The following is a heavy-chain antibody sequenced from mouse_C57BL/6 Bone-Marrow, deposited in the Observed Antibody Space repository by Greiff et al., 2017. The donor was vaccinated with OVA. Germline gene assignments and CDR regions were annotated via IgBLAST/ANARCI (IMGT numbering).Heavy chain of an antibody. CDR2: IHPNSGST. V-gene: IGHV1-64*01. D-gene: IGHD1-1*01. CDR1: GYTFTSYW. CDR3: ARDITTVDWFAY. J-gene: IGHJ3*01. Sequence: QVHVKQPGAELVKPGASVKLSCKASGYTFTSYWMHWVKQRPGQGLEWIGMIHPNSGSTNYNEKFKSKATLTVDKSSSTAYMQLSSLTSEDSAVYYCARDITTVDWFAYWGQGTLVTVSA.